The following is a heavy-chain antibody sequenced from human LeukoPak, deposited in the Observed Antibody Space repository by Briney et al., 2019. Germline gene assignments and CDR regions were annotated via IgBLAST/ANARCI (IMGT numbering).Heavy chain of an antibody. CDR1: GFTFSSYA. D-gene: IGHD5-24*01. Sequence: PGGSLRLSCAASGFTFSSYAMSWVRQAPGKGLEWVSAISGSGGSTYYADSVKGRFTISRDNSKNTLYLQMNGLGAEDTAVYYCAKDGMATISYYFDYWGQGTLVTVSS. CDR2: ISGSGGST. V-gene: IGHV3-23*01. J-gene: IGHJ4*02. CDR3: AKDGMATISYYFDY.